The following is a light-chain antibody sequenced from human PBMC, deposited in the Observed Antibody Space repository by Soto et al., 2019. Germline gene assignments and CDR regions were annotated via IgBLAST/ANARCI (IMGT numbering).Light chain of an antibody. Sequence: EIVLTQSPGTLSLSPGERATFSCRASKTVNNNSLAWYQQRPGQAPRLPIYSASSRATGIPDRFFGGGSGTDFTLIISRLEPEDFAVYYCQQNGSSPLTFGGGAKVEIK. CDR1: KTVNNNS. J-gene: IGKJ4*01. CDR2: SAS. V-gene: IGKV3-20*01. CDR3: QQNGSSPLT.